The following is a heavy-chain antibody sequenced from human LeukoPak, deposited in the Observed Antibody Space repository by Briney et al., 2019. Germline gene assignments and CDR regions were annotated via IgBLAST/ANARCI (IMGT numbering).Heavy chain of an antibody. CDR2: IYYSGST. V-gene: IGHV4-39*07. D-gene: IGHD2-15*01. Sequence: SETLSLTCTVSGGSISSYYWGWIRQPPGKGLEWIGSIYYSGSTYYNPSLKSRVTISVDTSKNQFSLKLSSVTAADTAVYYCAREEVVVVAATLWNYYYYYMDVWGKGTTVTVSS. CDR1: GGSISSYY. J-gene: IGHJ6*03. CDR3: AREEVVVVAATLWNYYYYYMDV.